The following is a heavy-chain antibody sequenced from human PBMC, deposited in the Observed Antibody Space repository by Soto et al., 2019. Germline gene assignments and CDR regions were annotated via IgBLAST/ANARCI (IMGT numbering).Heavy chain of an antibody. CDR1: GGSFSDYY. Sequence: SETLSLTCAVYGGSFSDYYWSWIRQPPGKGLEWIGEINHSGSTNYNPSLKSRVTISVDTSKNQFSLKLSSVTAADTAVYYCALTYYYDSSGYPNLMDVWGQGTTVTVSS. V-gene: IGHV4-34*01. D-gene: IGHD3-22*01. CDR2: INHSGST. J-gene: IGHJ6*02. CDR3: ALTYYYDSSGYPNLMDV.